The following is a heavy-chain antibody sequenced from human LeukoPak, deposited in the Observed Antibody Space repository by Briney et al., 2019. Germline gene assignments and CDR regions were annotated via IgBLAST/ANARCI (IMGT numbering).Heavy chain of an antibody. CDR1: GFTFSSYG. J-gene: IGHJ4*02. D-gene: IGHD6-13*01. V-gene: IGHV3-33*01. CDR2: IWYDGSNK. Sequence: AGGSLRLSCAASGFTFSSYGMHWVRQAPGKGLEWVAVIWYDGSNKYYADSVKGRFTISRDNSKNTLYLQMNSLRAEDTAVYYCARTITGVAAAGTGFDYWGQGTLVTVSS. CDR3: ARTITGVAAAGTGFDY.